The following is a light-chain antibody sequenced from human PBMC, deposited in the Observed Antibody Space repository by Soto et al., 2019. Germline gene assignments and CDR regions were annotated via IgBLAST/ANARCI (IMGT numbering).Light chain of an antibody. Sequence: QSLLTQPASVSGSPGQSITISCTGTSSDVGSYNLVSWYQQHPGKAPTLMIYEGSERPSGVSNRFSGSKSGNTASLTISGLQAEDEADYYCCSYEGTSNYGCGKGTKV. J-gene: IGLJ1*01. CDR2: EGS. CDR3: CSYEGTSNYG. CDR1: SSDVGSYNL. V-gene: IGLV2-23*01.